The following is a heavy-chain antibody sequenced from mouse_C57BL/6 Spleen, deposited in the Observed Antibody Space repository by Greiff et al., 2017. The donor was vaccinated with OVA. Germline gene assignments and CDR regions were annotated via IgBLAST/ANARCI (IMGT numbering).Heavy chain of an antibody. CDR3: TATVGGRGDY. Sequence: VQLQQSGAELVRPGASVKFSCTASGFNIKDDYMHWVKQRPEQGLEWIGWIYPENGDTEYASKFQGKATITADTSSNTAYLQLSSLTSEDTAVYYCTATVGGRGDYWGQGTTLTVS. CDR1: GFNIKDDY. D-gene: IGHD1-1*01. J-gene: IGHJ2*01. V-gene: IGHV14-4*01. CDR2: IYPENGDT.